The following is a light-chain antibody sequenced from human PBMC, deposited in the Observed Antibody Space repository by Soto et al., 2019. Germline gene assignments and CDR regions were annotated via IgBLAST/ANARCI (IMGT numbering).Light chain of an antibody. Sequence: IQMTHSPSTLSASVLDRLPLTFRASQSISTWLAWYQQEPGKAPKLLIHKASSLQSGVPSRFSGSGSGTDFTLTISSLHPDDFATYYCQQYNSYSPTFGQGTRLEI. CDR3: QQYNSYSPT. CDR2: KAS. J-gene: IGKJ5*01. CDR1: QSISTW. V-gene: IGKV1-5*03.